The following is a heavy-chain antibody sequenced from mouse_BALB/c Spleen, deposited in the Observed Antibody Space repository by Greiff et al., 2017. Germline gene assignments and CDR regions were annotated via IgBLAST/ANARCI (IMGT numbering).Heavy chain of an antibody. CDR1: GFTFSSYG. CDR2: ISSGGSYT. Sequence: EVQGVESGGGLVKPGGSLKLSCAASGFTFSSYGMSWVRQTPDKRLEWVATISSGGSYTYYPDSVKGRFTISRDNAKNTLYLQMSSLKSEDTAMYYCARHYGSSYFDYWGQGTTLTVSS. V-gene: IGHV5-6*01. D-gene: IGHD1-1*01. CDR3: ARHYGSSYFDY. J-gene: IGHJ2*01.